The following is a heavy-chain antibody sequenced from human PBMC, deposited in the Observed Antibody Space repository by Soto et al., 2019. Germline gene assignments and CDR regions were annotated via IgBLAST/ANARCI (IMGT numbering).Heavy chain of an antibody. Sequence: QVQLQESGPGLVKPSGTLSLTCAVSGGSISSSTWWSCVRQPPGKGLEWIGEIYHSGSTNYNPSLKSRVTISVDKSKNQFSLKLSSVTDADTAVYYCARVGIAAAGTPFDYWGQGTLVTVSS. D-gene: IGHD6-13*01. CDR2: IYHSGST. CDR1: GGSISSSTW. V-gene: IGHV4-4*02. CDR3: ARVGIAAAGTPFDY. J-gene: IGHJ4*02.